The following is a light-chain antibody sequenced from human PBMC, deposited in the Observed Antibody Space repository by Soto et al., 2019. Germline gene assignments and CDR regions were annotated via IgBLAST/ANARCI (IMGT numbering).Light chain of an antibody. V-gene: IGLV2-23*01. CDR2: EGD. Sequence: QSALTQPASVSGSPGQSITISCTGTSSDVGNYNLVSWYQQYPGKAPKLMIYEGDKRPSGVSNRFFGSKSGNTASLTISGLQAEDEADYYCCSYAGSSTAVFGGGTQLTVL. J-gene: IGLJ7*01. CDR3: CSYAGSSTAV. CDR1: SSDVGNYNL.